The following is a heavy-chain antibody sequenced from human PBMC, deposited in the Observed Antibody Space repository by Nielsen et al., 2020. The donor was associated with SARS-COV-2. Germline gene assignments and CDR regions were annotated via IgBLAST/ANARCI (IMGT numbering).Heavy chain of an antibody. CDR1: GGSISSSNW. CDR2: IYRSGST. V-gene: IGHV4-4*02. J-gene: IGHJ5*02. Sequence: SETLSLTCAVSGGSISSSNWWSWVRQPPGKGLEWIGEIYRSGSTNYNPSLKSRVTISVDKSKNQFSLKLSSVTAADTAVYYCARCGMYSSSSRFDPWGQGTPVTVSS. CDR3: ARCGMYSSSSRFDP. D-gene: IGHD6-6*01.